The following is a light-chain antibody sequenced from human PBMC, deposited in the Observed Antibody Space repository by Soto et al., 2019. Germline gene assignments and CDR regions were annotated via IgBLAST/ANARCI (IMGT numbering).Light chain of an antibody. CDR3: QQYGSSPQT. CDR2: GAS. CDR1: QSVSSN. Sequence: IVMTQSPATLSVSPCERATLSCRASQSVSSNLAWYQQKPGQAPRLLIYGASSRATGIPDRFSGSGSGTDFTLTISRLEPEDFAVYYCQQYGSSPQTFGPGTKVDIK. J-gene: IGKJ3*01. V-gene: IGKV3-20*01.